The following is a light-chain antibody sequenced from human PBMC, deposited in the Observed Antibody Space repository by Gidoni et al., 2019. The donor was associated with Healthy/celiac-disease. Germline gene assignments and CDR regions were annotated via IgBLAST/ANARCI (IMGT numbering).Light chain of an antibody. J-gene: IGKJ5*01. Sequence: DIVVTQSPDFQSVTPKEKVTITCRASQSMGSRLHWYQQKPDQSPKLLIKYASQSFSGVPSRFSGSGSGTDFTLTSNSLDAEDAATYYCQQSSSLPITFGQGTRLEIK. CDR1: QSMGSR. CDR3: QQSSSLPIT. CDR2: YAS. V-gene: IGKV6-21*01.